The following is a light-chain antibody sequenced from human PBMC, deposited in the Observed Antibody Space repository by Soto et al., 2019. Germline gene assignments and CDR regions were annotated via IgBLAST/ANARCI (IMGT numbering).Light chain of an antibody. CDR1: SGHSSYA. Sequence: QLVLTQSPSASASLGASVKLTCTLSSGHSSYAIAWHQQQPEKGPRYLLKLNSDGSHSKGDGIPDRFSGSSSGAERYLTISRLQSEDEADYYCQTWGTGMGVFGGVTKLTVL. V-gene: IGLV4-69*01. J-gene: IGLJ2*01. CDR2: LNSDGSH. CDR3: QTWGTGMGV.